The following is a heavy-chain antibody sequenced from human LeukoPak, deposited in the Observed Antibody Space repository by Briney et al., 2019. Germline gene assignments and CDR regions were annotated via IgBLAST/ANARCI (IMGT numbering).Heavy chain of an antibody. CDR2: INPNSGGT. Sequence: ASVKVSCKASGYTFTSYYMHWVRQAPGQGLEWMGWINPNSGGTNYAQKFQGRVTMTRDTSISTAHMELSRLRSDDTAVYYCARDKVGATDYWGQGTLVTVSS. CDR3: ARDKVGATDY. CDR1: GYTFTSYY. J-gene: IGHJ4*02. V-gene: IGHV1-2*02. D-gene: IGHD1-26*01.